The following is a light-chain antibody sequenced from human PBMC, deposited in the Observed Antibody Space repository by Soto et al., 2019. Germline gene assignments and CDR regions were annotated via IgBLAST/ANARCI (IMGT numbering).Light chain of an antibody. CDR1: QSVRNSY. V-gene: IGKV3-20*01. J-gene: IGKJ5*01. Sequence: EIVLTQSPGTLSLSPGERATLSCRASQSVRNSYLAWYQQKPGQAPRLLIYGASSRATGIPDRFSGSGSGTDFTLTISRLEPEDFAVYYCQQYNIWRSITFGPGTRLEIK. CDR2: GAS. CDR3: QQYNIWRSIT.